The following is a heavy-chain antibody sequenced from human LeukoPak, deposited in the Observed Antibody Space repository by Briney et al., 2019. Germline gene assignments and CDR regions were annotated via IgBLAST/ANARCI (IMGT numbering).Heavy chain of an antibody. CDR3: AREYSSSSGKALDY. CDR2: IYTSGST. CDR1: SGSLGSYY. J-gene: IGHJ4*02. V-gene: IGHV4-4*07. D-gene: IGHD6-6*01. Sequence: SETLSLTCTVSSGSLGSYYWNWLRQPAGKGLEWIGHIYTSGSTNYNPSLKSRVTMSVDTSKNQFSLKLNSVTAADTAFYYGAREYSSSSGKALDYWGQGTLVTVSS.